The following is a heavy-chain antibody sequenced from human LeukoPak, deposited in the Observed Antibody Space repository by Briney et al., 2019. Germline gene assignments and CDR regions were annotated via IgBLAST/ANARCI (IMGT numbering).Heavy chain of an antibody. D-gene: IGHD3-9*01. CDR3: ARHTKFLRDFDY. V-gene: IGHV4-39*01. Sequence: SETLSLTCTVSGGSISSSSHYWGWIRQPPGKGQEWIRIIYYSGSTSYNPSLKSRVTISVDTSKNQFSLKLSSVSAADTAVYYYARHTKFLRDFDYWGQGTLVTVSS. CDR1: GGSISSSSHY. J-gene: IGHJ4*02. CDR2: IYYSGST.